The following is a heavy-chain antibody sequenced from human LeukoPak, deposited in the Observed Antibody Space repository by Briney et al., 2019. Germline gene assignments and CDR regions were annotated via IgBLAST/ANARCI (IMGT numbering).Heavy chain of an antibody. V-gene: IGHV4-59*01. D-gene: IGHD6-6*01. J-gene: IGHJ5*02. CDR1: GGSISSYY. CDR2: IYYSGST. Sequence: SETLSLTCTVSGGSISSYYWSWIRQPPGKGLEWIGYIYYSGSTNYNPSLKSRVTISVDTSKHQFSLKLSSVTAADTAVYYCARGVSIAARLRFDPWGQGALVTVSS. CDR3: ARGVSIAARLRFDP.